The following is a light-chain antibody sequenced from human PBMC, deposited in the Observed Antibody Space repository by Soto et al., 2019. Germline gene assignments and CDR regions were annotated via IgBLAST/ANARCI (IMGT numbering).Light chain of an antibody. CDR1: QSVSIY. J-gene: IGKJ4*01. CDR2: DAS. Sequence: EIVLTQSPGTLSLSPVDRATLSCRASQSVSIYLAWYQQKPGQAPRLLIYDASNRVTGIPARFSGSGSGTDFTLTISSVEPEDFAVYYCQQRVDWLTFGGGTKVDIK. CDR3: QQRVDWLT. V-gene: IGKV3-11*01.